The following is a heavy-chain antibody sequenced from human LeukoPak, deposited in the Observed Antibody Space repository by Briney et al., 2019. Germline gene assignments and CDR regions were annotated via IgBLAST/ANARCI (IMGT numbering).Heavy chain of an antibody. CDR3: AKDASGWYGGFDY. Sequence: PGGSLRLSCAASGFTFSSFSMSWVRQAPGKGLEWVSAIRNTGDFTYYRDSVKGRFTISRDNSKNTLYLQMNSLRAEDTAVYYCAKDASGWYGGFDYWGQGTLVTVSS. D-gene: IGHD6-19*01. CDR2: IRNTGDFT. J-gene: IGHJ4*02. V-gene: IGHV3-23*01. CDR1: GFTFSSFS.